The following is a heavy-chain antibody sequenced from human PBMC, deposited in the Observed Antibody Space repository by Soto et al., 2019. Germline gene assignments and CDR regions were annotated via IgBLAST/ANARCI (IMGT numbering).Heavy chain of an antibody. CDR2: IHYRGST. D-gene: IGHD4-4*01. CDR3: ASYDFSNKDPSCV. J-gene: IGHJ4*02. Sequence: SETLSLTCTVSGGSISGSTYYWGWIRQPPGKGLEWIGSIHYRGSTIYNPSLKSRVTIFVDTSNNQFSLKVNSATAADTAVYFCASYDFSNKDPSCVWGQGTLVTVSS. CDR1: GGSISGSTYY. V-gene: IGHV4-39*01.